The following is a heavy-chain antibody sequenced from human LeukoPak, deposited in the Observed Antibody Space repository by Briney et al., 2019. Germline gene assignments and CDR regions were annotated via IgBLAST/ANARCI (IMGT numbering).Heavy chain of an antibody. J-gene: IGHJ3*02. CDR3: AKGGRVVVVITLRYAFDI. D-gene: IGHD3-22*01. CDR1: GFTFSSYA. CDR2: ISGSGGST. V-gene: IGHV3-23*01. Sequence: PGGSLRLSCAASGFTFSSYAMSWVRQAPGMGLEWVSAISGSGGSTYYADSVKGRFTISRDNSKNTLHLQMNSLRAEDTAVYYCAKGGRVVVVITLRYAFDIWGQGTMVTVSS.